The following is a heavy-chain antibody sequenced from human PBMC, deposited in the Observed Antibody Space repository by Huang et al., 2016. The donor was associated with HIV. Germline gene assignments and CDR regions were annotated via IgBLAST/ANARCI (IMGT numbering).Heavy chain of an antibody. CDR3: ARAVESTLRVSAFRWEKTYWFDF. V-gene: IGHV4-59*11. D-gene: IGHD2-8*01. J-gene: IGHJ5*01. Sequence: VQLQESGPGLVKPSETLSLTCTVSGGSITGLYWSWSRQPPGKEMDGNGSGYDRGSTTDHPALKGRVVISIDKSKKSFSLKMTSVTAADTAVYYCARAVESTLRVSAFRWEKTYWFDFWGQGTLVTVSS. CDR1: GGSITGLY. CDR2: GYDRGST.